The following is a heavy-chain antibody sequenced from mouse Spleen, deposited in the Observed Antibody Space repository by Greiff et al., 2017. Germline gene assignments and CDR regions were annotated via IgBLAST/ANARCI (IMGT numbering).Heavy chain of an antibody. J-gene: IGHJ2*01. CDR3: ARRGITTVVGDYFDY. CDR2: IDPSDSYT. D-gene: IGHD1-1*01. V-gene: IGHV1-50*01. CDR1: GYTFTSYW. Sequence: QVQLQQPGAELVKPGASVKLSCKASGYTFTSYWMQWVKQRPGQGLEWIGEIDPSDSYTNYNQKFKGKATLTVDTSSSTAYMQLSSLTSEDSAVYYCARRGITTVVGDYFDYWGQGTTLTVSS.